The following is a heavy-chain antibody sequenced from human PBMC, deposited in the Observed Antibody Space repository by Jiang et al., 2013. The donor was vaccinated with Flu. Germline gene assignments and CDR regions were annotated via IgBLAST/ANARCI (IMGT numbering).Heavy chain of an antibody. Sequence: GSGLVKPSETLSLTCSVSGGSVSSGSYYWSWIRQPPGKGLEWIGYIYNSGSTNYNPSLKSRVTISGDSSKNQFSLRLSSVTAADTAVYYCARGMVIPAAPGGGWFDPWGQGTLVTVSS. J-gene: IGHJ5*02. CDR2: IYNSGST. D-gene: IGHD2-2*01. CDR3: ARGMVIPAAPGGGWFDP. CDR1: GGSVSSGSYY. V-gene: IGHV4-61*01.